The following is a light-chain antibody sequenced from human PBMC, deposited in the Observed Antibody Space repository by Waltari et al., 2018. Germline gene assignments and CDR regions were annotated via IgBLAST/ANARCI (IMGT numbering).Light chain of an antibody. J-gene: IGKJ3*01. CDR1: QTVRRF. CDR3: EQTYSVPPFT. CDR2: ATS. Sequence: DIQMTQSPSSLSASVGDRVSLTCRASQTVRRFLNWYLQKPGKAPVLLVYATSNLRGGVPSRFRGSGSWTNFTLTISSLQPEDFGTYYCEQTYSVPPFTFGPGTRVDV. V-gene: IGKV1-39*01.